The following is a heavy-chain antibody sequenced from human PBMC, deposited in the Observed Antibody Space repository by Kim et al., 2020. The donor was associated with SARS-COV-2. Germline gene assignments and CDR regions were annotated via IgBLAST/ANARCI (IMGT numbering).Heavy chain of an antibody. CDR3: ARDLEPLGVVIGMDYFDY. V-gene: IGHV3-33*01. Sequence: GGSLRLSCAASGFTFSSYGMHWVRQAPGKGLEWVAVIWYDGSNKYYADSVKGRFTISRDNSKNTLYLQMNSLRAEDTAVYYCARDLEPLGVVIGMDYFDYWGQGTLVTVSS. CDR1: GFTFSSYG. D-gene: IGHD3-22*01. J-gene: IGHJ4*02. CDR2: IWYDGSNK.